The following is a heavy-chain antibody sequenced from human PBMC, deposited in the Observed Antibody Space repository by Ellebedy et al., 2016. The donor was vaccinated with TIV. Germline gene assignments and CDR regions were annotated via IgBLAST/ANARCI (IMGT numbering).Heavy chain of an antibody. CDR2: ISGSGGTT. D-gene: IGHD2-2*01. CDR1: GFTFSSYA. CDR3: SRDPFQRIGS. V-gene: IGHV3-23*01. J-gene: IGHJ5*02. Sequence: GGSLRLSCAASGFTFSSYAMNWVRQAPGKGLEWVSTISGSGGTTYYADSVKGRFTVSRDNSRNTLYLQMNNLRVEDTAVYYCSRDPFQRIGSWGQGTLVTVSS.